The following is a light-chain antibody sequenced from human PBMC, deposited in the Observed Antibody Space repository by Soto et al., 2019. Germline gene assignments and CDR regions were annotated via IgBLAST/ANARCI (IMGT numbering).Light chain of an antibody. CDR2: GAS. CDR3: QQYGGSPRYT. V-gene: IGKV3-20*01. Sequence: EIVLTQSPGTLSLSPGDRATLSCRASQSVSSSHLAWYQQKPGQAPRLPIYGASNRATGIPDRFSGSGSGTDFTLTISRLEPEDFAVYYCQQYGGSPRYTFGQGTKLEIK. CDR1: QSVSSSH. J-gene: IGKJ2*01.